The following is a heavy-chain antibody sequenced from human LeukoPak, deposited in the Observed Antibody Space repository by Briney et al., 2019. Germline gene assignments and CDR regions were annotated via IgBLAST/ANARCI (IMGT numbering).Heavy chain of an antibody. Sequence: GGSLRLSCAASGFTFDTYWMHWVRQAPGKGLVWVSRINSDGSSTSYADSVRGRFTISRDNAKNTLYLQMNSLRAEDTAVYYCARGRYCSGGSCYNWFDPWGQGTLVTVSS. V-gene: IGHV3-74*01. CDR3: ARGRYCSGGSCYNWFDP. J-gene: IGHJ5*02. D-gene: IGHD2-15*01. CDR2: INSDGSST. CDR1: GFTFDTYW.